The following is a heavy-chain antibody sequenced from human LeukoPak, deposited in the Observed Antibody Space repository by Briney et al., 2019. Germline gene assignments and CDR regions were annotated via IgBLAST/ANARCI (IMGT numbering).Heavy chain of an antibody. CDR2: ISSNGDTT. J-gene: IGHJ3*02. Sequence: GGSLRLSCSASGFIFSSYTMQWVRHAPGKGLEYVSAISSNGDTTYYATSVKGRFTISRDNSKDTLYLQVGSLGAEDTAVYYCARSVPAAVSAFDIWGQGTMVTVSS. V-gene: IGHV3-64*01. CDR1: GFIFSSYT. D-gene: IGHD2-2*01. CDR3: ARSVPAAVSAFDI.